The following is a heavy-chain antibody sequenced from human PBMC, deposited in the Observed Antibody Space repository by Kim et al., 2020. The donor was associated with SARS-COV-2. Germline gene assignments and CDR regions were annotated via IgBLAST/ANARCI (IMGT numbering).Heavy chain of an antibody. V-gene: IGHV4-30-4*01. CDR3: AREESGNYFDY. CDR2: IYYSGST. Sequence: SETLSLTCTVSGGSISSGDYYWSWIRQPPGKGLEWIGYIYYSGSTYYNPSLKSRVTISVDTSKNQFSLKLSSVTAADTAVYYCAREESGNYFDYWGQGTLVTVSS. J-gene: IGHJ4*02. CDR1: GGSISSGDYY. D-gene: IGHD3-3*01.